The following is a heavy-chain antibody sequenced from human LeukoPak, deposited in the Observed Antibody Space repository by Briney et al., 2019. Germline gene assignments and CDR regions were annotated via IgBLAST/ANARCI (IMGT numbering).Heavy chain of an antibody. V-gene: IGHV3-23*01. CDR3: AKVISGTNPGSGFDY. Sequence: GGSLRLSCAASGFTFSNYALSWVRQAPGKGLEWVSGISGGGGSTYYADSVKGRFTISRDKSKNTLYLQMDSLRAEDTAVYYCAKVISGTNPGSGFDYWGQGTLVTVSS. CDR2: ISGGGGST. D-gene: IGHD1-26*01. CDR1: GFTFSNYA. J-gene: IGHJ4*02.